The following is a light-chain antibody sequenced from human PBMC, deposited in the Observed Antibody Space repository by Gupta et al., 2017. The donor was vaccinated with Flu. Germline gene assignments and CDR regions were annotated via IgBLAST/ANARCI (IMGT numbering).Light chain of an antibody. CDR1: QSVSSSY. J-gene: IGKJ4*01. V-gene: IGKV3-20*01. Sequence: DIVLTQSPCTLSLSPGERSTLSCRASQSVSSSYLAWEQQKPGQAPRLIIYGASSRDMGNTDRFSGSGEEKDFTLTSSRREEEACDAYYGQQDGSSNSFGGGTKVEIK. CDR2: GAS. CDR3: QQDGSSNS.